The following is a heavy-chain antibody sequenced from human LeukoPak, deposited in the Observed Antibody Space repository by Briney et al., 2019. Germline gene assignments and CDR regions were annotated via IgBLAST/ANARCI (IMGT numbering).Heavy chain of an antibody. J-gene: IGHJ4*02. CDR2: ISGYDGNT. V-gene: IGHV1-18*01. D-gene: IGHD4-17*01. CDR1: GYTFTTYG. CDR3: ARTVTTSSYYFDY. Sequence: GASVKVSCKASGYTFTTYGVSWVRQAPGQGLEWMGWISGYDGNTNYAQKLRGRVTMTTDTSTSTAYMDLRSLRSDDTALYYCARTVTTSSYYFDYWGQGTLVTVS.